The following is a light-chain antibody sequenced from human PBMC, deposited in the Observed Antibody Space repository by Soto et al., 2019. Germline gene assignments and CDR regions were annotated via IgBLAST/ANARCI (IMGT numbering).Light chain of an antibody. Sequence: QSVLTQPASVSGSPGQSITISCTGTSSDVGGYNYVSWYQHHPGKAPKLMIYDVSNRPSGVSNRFSGSKSGNTASLIISGLQAEDEADYYCSSYTSSSTLPTYFFGTGTKVTVL. CDR2: DVS. CDR1: SSDVGGYNY. J-gene: IGLJ1*01. V-gene: IGLV2-14*03. CDR3: SSYTSSSTLPTYF.